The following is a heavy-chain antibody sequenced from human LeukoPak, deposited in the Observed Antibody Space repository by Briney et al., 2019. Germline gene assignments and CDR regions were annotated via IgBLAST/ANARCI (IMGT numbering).Heavy chain of an antibody. D-gene: IGHD3-22*01. V-gene: IGHV4-34*01. J-gene: IGHJ4*02. Sequence: SETLSLTCAVHGGSFSGYYWSWIRQPPGKGLEWIGEINHSGSTNYNPSLKSRVTISVDTSKNQFSLKLSSVTAADTAVYYCARGRGYYDSSGYYHYYFDYWGQGTLVTVSS. CDR2: INHSGST. CDR1: GGSFSGYY. CDR3: ARGRGYYDSSGYYHYYFDY.